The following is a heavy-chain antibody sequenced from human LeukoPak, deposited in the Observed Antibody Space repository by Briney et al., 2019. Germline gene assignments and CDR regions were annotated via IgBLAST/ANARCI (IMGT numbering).Heavy chain of an antibody. CDR3: ARHISGRWCGEDYPYYADV. J-gene: IGHJ6*03. V-gene: IGHV4-34*01. CDR1: GGSFSGYH. CDR2: VDPYGGA. D-gene: IGHD3-10*01. Sequence: SETLSLTCALYGGSFSGYHWSWIRQIPGKGLEWIGEVDPYGGAKYSPSLKSRATILVDKSKNQLSLKINLVTAADTALYYCARHISGRWCGEDYPYYADVWGKGTMVTISS.